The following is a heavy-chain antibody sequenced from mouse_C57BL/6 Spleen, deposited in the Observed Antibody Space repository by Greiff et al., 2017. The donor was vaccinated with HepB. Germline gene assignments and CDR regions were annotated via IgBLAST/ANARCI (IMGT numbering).Heavy chain of an antibody. J-gene: IGHJ2*01. CDR2: IYPGDGDT. CDR3: ARQDGYYPYYFDY. CDR1: GYAFSSYW. D-gene: IGHD2-3*01. V-gene: IGHV1-80*01. Sequence: ESGAELVKPGASVKISCKASGYAFSSYWMNWVKQRPGKGLEWIGQIYPGDGDTNYNGKFKGKATLTADKSSSTAYMQLSSLTSEDSAVYFCARQDGYYPYYFDYWGQGTTLTVSA.